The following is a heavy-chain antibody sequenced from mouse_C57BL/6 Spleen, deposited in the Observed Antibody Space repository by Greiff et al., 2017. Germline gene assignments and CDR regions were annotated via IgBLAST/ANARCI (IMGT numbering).Heavy chain of an antibody. J-gene: IGHJ3*01. V-gene: IGHV2-3*01. D-gene: IGHD2-1*01. CDR1: GFSFTSYG. Sequence: QVQLKQSGPGLVAPSPSLSITCTVSGFSFTSYGVSWVSQPPGQGLEWLGVIWGDGSTNYHTALISRLSMSKDNSKSKVFLKLNSLQTDDTAAYYCTKYGNYGFAYWGQGTLVTVSA. CDR3: TKYGNYGFAY. CDR2: IWGDGST.